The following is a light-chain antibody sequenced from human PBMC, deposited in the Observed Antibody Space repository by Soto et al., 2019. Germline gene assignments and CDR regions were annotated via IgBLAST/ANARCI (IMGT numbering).Light chain of an antibody. Sequence: EILITQSPATLSVSPGERATLPCRASQSVSSNLAWYQQKPGQAPRLLIYGASTRATGIPARFSGSGSGTEFTLTISTLQSADFAVYYCQQYTNWPRTFGRGTKVDIK. J-gene: IGKJ1*01. CDR3: QQYTNWPRT. V-gene: IGKV3-15*01. CDR2: GAS. CDR1: QSVSSN.